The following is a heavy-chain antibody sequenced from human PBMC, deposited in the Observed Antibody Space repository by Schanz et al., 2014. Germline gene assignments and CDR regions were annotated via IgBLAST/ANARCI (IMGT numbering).Heavy chain of an antibody. D-gene: IGHD6-19*01. CDR3: ARDHQWLARYYMDV. V-gene: IGHV3-53*01. Sequence: DVQLVDSGGGLVQPGGSLRLSCAASGFTVSNSYIHWVRQAPGKGLEWVSTIYSSGSTYYADSVRGRFTISRDNSKNTLYLQMKSLRVEDTAVYYCARDHQWLARYYMDVWGKGTTVTVSS. CDR1: GFTVSNSY. CDR2: IYSSGST. J-gene: IGHJ6*03.